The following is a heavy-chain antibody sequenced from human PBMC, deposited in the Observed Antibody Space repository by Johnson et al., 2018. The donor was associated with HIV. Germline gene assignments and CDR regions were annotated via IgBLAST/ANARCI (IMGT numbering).Heavy chain of an antibody. CDR1: GFTISSYD. J-gene: IGHJ3*02. D-gene: IGHD1-1*01. CDR3: ATVWRNEGRHAFDI. Sequence: VQLVESGGGLVQPGGSLRLSCAASGFTISSYDIHWVRQITGKSLEWVSAICAAGEAYYPGSVKGRFSISRENAKNSVYLQMNSLRAEDTAVYFCATVWRNEGRHAFDIWGQGTMVTVSS. V-gene: IGHV3-13*01. CDR2: ICAAGEA.